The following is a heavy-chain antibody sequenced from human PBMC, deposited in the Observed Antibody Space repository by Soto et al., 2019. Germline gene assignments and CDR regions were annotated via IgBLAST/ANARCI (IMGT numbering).Heavy chain of an antibody. CDR3: ASSAAVYSSSWPNPSHNWFDP. V-gene: IGHV1-46*01. CDR1: GYTFTSYY. Sequence: ASVKVSCKASGYTFTSYYMHWVRQAPGQGLEWMGIINPSGGSTSYAQKFQGRVTMTRDTSTSTVYMELSSLRSEDTAVYYCASSAAVYSSSWPNPSHNWFDPWGQGTLVTVSS. CDR2: INPSGGST. J-gene: IGHJ5*02. D-gene: IGHD6-13*01.